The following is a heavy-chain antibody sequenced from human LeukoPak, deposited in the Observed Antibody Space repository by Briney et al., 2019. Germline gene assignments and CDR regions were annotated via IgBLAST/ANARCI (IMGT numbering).Heavy chain of an antibody. CDR1: GYTFSSFW. V-gene: IGHV3-74*01. Sequence: GGSLRLSCAASGYTFSSFWIHWVRQAPGKGLEWVARIDSDGSGTRYADSVKGRFTISRDNAKNTLYLQMNSLRAEDTAVYYCAKDLRGSYYYESSGYNWFDPWGQGTLVTVSS. D-gene: IGHD3-22*01. J-gene: IGHJ5*02. CDR2: IDSDGSGT. CDR3: AKDLRGSYYYESSGYNWFDP.